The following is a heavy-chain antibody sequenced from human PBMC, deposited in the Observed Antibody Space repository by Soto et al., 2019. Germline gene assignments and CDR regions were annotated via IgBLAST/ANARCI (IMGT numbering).Heavy chain of an antibody. D-gene: IGHD5-18*01. CDR1: GFTFSSYG. Sequence: QVQLVESGGGVVQPGRSLRLSCAASGFTFSSYGMHWVRQAPGKGLEWVAVIWYDGSNKYYAASVKGRFTISRDNSKNTLYLQMNSLRAEDTAVYYCARSKGFAMVVDYWGQGTLVTVSS. J-gene: IGHJ4*02. CDR2: IWYDGSNK. CDR3: ARSKGFAMVVDY. V-gene: IGHV3-33*01.